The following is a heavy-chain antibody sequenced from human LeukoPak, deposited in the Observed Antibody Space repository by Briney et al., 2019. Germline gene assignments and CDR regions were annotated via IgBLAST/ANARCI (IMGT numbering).Heavy chain of an antibody. D-gene: IGHD6-19*01. CDR3: ARAKGTGWYPFDR. Sequence: SETLSLTCSVSGGSISSYYWSWIRQPPGKGLEWIGYMHYSGSTNYNPSLNSRVTISVDASKNQFSLKLTSVTAADTAVYFCARAKGTGWYPFDRWGQGTLVTVSS. V-gene: IGHV4-59*01. CDR2: MHYSGST. CDR1: GGSISSYY. J-gene: IGHJ4*02.